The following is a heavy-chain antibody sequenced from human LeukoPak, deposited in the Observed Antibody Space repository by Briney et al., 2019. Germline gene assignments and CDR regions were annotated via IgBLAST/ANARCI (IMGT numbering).Heavy chain of an antibody. CDR3: ARVYFDY. J-gene: IGHJ4*02. V-gene: IGHV3-74*01. CDR1: GFTFSRYW. Sequence: GGSLRLSCAASGFTFSRYWMHWVRQAPGKGLVWVSRINGDGSSTDYADSVKGRFTISRDNSKNTLYLQMNSLRAEDTAVYYCARVYFDYWGQGTLVTVSS. CDR2: INGDGSST.